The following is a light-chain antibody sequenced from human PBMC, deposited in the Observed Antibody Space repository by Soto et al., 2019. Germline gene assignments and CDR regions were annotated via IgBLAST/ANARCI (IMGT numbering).Light chain of an antibody. CDR1: SSDVGCYNY. J-gene: IGLJ1*01. CDR2: EVS. CDR3: SSYTSSSTGV. V-gene: IGLV2-14*01. Sequence: QSVLTQPASVSGSPGQSITISCTGTSSDVGCYNYVSWYQQHPGKATKLMIYEVSNRPSGVSNRFSGSKSGNTASLTISGLQAEDEADYYCSSYTSSSTGVFGLRTNVTV.